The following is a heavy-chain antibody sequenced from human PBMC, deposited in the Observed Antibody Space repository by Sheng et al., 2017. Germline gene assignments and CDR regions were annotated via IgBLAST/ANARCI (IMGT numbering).Heavy chain of an antibody. CDR1: GYSISSGYY. V-gene: IGHV4-38-2*02. CDR2: IYHSGST. CDR3: ARELEGGRLGAISLGGLFDY. J-gene: IGHJ4*02. Sequence: QVQLQESGPGLVKPSETLSLTCTVSGYSISSGYYWGWIRQPPGKGLEWIGSIYHSGSTYYNPSLKSRVTISVDTSKNQFSLKLSSVTAADTAVYYCARELEGGRLGAISLGGLFDYWGQGTLVTVSS. D-gene: IGHD1-26*01.